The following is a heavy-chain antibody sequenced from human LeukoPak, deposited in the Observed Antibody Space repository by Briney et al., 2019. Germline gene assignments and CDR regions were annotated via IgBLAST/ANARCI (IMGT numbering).Heavy chain of an antibody. J-gene: IGHJ1*01. V-gene: IGHV5-51*01. D-gene: IGHD2-21*02. CDR2: IYPGDSDT. Sequence: GESLRISCKGSGYSFTSYWIGWVRQMPGKGLEWMGIIYPGDSDTRYSPSFQGQVTISADKSISTAYLQWSSLKASDTAMYYCARHSIEYCGGDCYPFWGQGTLVTVSS. CDR1: GYSFTSYW. CDR3: ARHSIEYCGGDCYPF.